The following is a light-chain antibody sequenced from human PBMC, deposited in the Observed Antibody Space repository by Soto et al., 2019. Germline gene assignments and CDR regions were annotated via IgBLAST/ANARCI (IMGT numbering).Light chain of an antibody. CDR1: QGIRDA. CDR2: AAS. CDR3: LQHNSYPQT. J-gene: IGKJ1*01. V-gene: IGKV1-17*01. Sequence: DIQMTQSPSSLSASVGDRVTITCRASQGIRDALGWYQQKPGKAPKRLIYAASSLQSGVTSRFSGSGSGTEFTPTISSLQPDNFATYYCLQHNSYPQTSGHGTTVEI.